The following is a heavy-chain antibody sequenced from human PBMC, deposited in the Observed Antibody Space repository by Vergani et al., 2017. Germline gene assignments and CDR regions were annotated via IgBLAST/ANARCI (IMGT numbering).Heavy chain of an antibody. J-gene: IGHJ6*03. Sequence: QVQLQESGPGLVKPSETLSLTCIVSGGSISPYYWNWVRQPPGKPLEWIGSVYYSGTTYYNPSLGGRVTMSIDKSKNHFSLTLTSVTAADSAFYFCARGQTGYSRDWSTYFFYMDVWGKGTTVTVSS. CDR2: VYYSGTT. CDR1: GGSISPYY. D-gene: IGHD3/OR15-3a*01. CDR3: ARGQTGYSRDWSTYFFYMDV. V-gene: IGHV4-59*12.